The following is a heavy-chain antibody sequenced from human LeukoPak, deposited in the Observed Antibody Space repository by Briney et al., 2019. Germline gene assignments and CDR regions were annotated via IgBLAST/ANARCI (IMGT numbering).Heavy chain of an antibody. CDR2: IYYSGRT. CDR3: ARGPNRYYFDY. D-gene: IGHD2/OR15-2a*01. V-gene: IGHV4-59*01. J-gene: IGHJ4*02. Sequence: SETLSLTCTVSGGSISSYYWSWIRQPPGKGLEWTGYIYYSGRTNYNPSLKSRVTISVDTSKNQFSLKLSSVTAADTAVYYCARGPNRYYFDYWGQGTLVTVSS. CDR1: GGSISSYY.